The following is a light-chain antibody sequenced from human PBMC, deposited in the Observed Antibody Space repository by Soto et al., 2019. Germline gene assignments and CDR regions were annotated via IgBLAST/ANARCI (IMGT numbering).Light chain of an antibody. CDR2: LDSDGSH. CDR3: QTWGTGTLV. J-gene: IGLJ2*01. Sequence: QLVLTQSPSASASLGASVKLTCTLSSGHHSYAIAWHQQQPEKGPRFLMKLDSDGSHTKGDGIPDRFSGSSSGAERYLTISSLQSEDEADDYCQTWGTGTLVFGGGTKLTVL. CDR1: SGHHSYA. V-gene: IGLV4-69*01.